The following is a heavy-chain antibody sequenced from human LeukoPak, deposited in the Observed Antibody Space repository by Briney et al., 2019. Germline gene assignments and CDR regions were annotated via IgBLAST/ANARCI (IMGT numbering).Heavy chain of an antibody. CDR3: ARHGLLVVGIDY. Sequence: PSETLSLTCTVSGGSISSSSYYWGWIRQPPGKGLEWIGSIYYSGSTYYNPSLKSRVTISVDTSKNQFSLKLSSVTAADTAVYYCARHGLLVVGIDYWGQGTLVTVSS. CDR1: GGSISSSSYY. D-gene: IGHD2-21*01. V-gene: IGHV4-39*01. J-gene: IGHJ4*02. CDR2: IYYSGST.